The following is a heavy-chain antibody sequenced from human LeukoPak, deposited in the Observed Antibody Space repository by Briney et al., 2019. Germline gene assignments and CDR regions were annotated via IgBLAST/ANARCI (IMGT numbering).Heavy chain of an antibody. V-gene: IGHV3-7*01. Sequence: QPGGSLRLSCAASGFTFSSYWMSWVRQAPGKGLEWVANIKQDGSEKYYVDSVKGRFTISRDNAKNSLYLQMNSLRAEDTGVYYCARRVAVADNYFDYWGQGTLVTVSS. CDR3: ARRVAVADNYFDY. J-gene: IGHJ4*02. CDR2: IKQDGSEK. CDR1: GFTFSSYW. D-gene: IGHD6-19*01.